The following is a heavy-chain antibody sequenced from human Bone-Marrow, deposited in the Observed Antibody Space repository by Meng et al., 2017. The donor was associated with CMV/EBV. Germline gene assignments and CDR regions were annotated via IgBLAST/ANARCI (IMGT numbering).Heavy chain of an antibody. V-gene: IGHV1-69*10. CDR1: GGTFSSYA. J-gene: IGHJ4*02. CDR2: IIPILGIA. D-gene: IGHD1-26*01. CDR3: ATFPLGATAASYYFDY. Sequence: SVKVSCKASGGTFSSYAISWVRQAPGQGLEWMGGIIPILGIANYAQKFQGRVTMTEDTSTDTAYMELSSLRSEDTAVYYCATFPLGATAASYYFDYWGQGTLVTVSS.